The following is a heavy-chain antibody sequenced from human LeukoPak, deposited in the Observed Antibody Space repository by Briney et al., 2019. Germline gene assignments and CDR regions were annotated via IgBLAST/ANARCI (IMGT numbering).Heavy chain of an antibody. Sequence: SETLSLTCTVSGGSISNYYWSWIRQPPGKGLEWLGYIYYSGSTTYNPSLKSRVTISLDASKSQFSLKLSSVTAADTAVYYCATSPLLGYCSSSSCYNDGMDVWGQGTTVTVAS. D-gene: IGHD2-2*02. CDR2: IYYSGST. V-gene: IGHV4-59*08. CDR3: ATSPLLGYCSSSSCYNDGMDV. J-gene: IGHJ6*02. CDR1: GGSISNYY.